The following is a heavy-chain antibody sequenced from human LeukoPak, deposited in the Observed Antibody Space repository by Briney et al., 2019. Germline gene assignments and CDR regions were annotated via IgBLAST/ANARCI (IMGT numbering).Heavy chain of an antibody. Sequence: PGGSLRLSCAAYQLTFSSYCMTWLRQGPGKGLEWVATVNKDGTEKYYVDSVKGRFTISRDNAKNSLYLQMNSLRAEDTAVYYCARDKAAGNWFDPWGQGTLVTVSS. CDR2: VNKDGTEK. J-gene: IGHJ5*02. CDR3: ARDKAAGNWFDP. V-gene: IGHV3-7*01. D-gene: IGHD6-13*01. CDR1: QLTFSSYC.